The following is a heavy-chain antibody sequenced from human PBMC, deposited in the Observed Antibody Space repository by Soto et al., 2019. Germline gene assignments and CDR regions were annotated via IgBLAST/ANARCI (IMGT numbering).Heavy chain of an antibody. V-gene: IGHV3-21*01. J-gene: IGHJ4*02. CDR1: GFTFSSYS. CDR2: ISSSSSYI. D-gene: IGHD3-10*02. Sequence: EVQLVESGGGLVKPGGSLRLSCAASGFTFSSYSMNWVRQAAGKGLEWVSSISSSSSYIYYADSVKGRFTISRDNAKNSLYLQMNSLRAEDTAVYYCARGSMSRIDYWGQGTLVTVSS. CDR3: ARGSMSRIDY.